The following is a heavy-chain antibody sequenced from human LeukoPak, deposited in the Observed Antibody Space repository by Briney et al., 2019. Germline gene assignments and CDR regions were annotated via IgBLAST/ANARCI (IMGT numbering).Heavy chain of an antibody. V-gene: IGHV3-23*01. CDR2: ISSSGSST. D-gene: IGHD3-3*01. J-gene: IGHJ4*02. Sequence: GGSLRLSCAASGFTFSNYAMTWVRQAPGEGLEWVSAISSSGSSTYYADSVKGRFTVSRDNSKNTLFLQMNSLRAEDTAVYYCAKGFSSVDYWGQGTLVTVSS. CDR1: GFTFSNYA. CDR3: AKGFSSVDY.